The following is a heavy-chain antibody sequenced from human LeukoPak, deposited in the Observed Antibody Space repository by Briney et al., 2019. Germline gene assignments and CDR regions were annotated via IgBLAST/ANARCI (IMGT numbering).Heavy chain of an antibody. V-gene: IGHV3-21*01. D-gene: IGHD3-22*01. CDR3: ARVNVYYHDSSGYSAVDY. CDR2: ISSSSIDI. Sequence: GGSLRLSCAASGFTLNNYRMNWIRQAPGKGLEWVSSISSSSIDIFYGDSVKGRFTISRDIAKNTLYLQMNSLRAEDTAVYYCARVNVYYHDSSGYSAVDYWGQGTLVTVSS. J-gene: IGHJ4*02. CDR1: GFTLNNYR.